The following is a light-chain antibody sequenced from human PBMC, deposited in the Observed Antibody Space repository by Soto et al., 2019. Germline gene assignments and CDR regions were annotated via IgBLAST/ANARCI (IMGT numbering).Light chain of an antibody. Sequence: QSVLTQPASVSGSPGQSITISCTGTSSDVGGYDYVSWYQLHPGKAPKLMVFEVSNRPSGVSYRFSGSKSGNTASLTISGLHAEYEADYFCRSYSISIAYLFGTGTKLTVL. CDR3: RSYSISIAYL. V-gene: IGLV2-14*01. J-gene: IGLJ1*01. CDR1: SSDVGGYDY. CDR2: EVS.